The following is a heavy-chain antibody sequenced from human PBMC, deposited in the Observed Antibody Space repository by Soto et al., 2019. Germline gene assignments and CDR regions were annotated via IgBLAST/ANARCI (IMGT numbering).Heavy chain of an antibody. D-gene: IGHD3-16*01. J-gene: IGHJ6*02. Sequence: QVQVVQSGAEVKRPGSSVNVSCKASGGYFNNRQTLNSYPISWVRQAPGQGLEWMGGIIPLFGTTNYAQRFQGRVTITADKSTSTTYRELNNVTADDTAVYDCAKSWGGEIYDYYYAMDVWGQGTTVTVPS. V-gene: IGHV1-69*06. CDR2: IIPLFGTT. CDR1: GGYFNNRQTLNSYP. CDR3: AKSWGGEIYDYYYAMDV.